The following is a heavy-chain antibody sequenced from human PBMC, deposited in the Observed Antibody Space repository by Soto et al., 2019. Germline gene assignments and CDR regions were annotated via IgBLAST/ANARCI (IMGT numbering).Heavy chain of an antibody. J-gene: IGHJ5*02. CDR1: GFTFSSYG. D-gene: IGHD3-16*01. Sequence: QVQLVESGGGVVQPGRSLRLSCAASGFTFSSYGMHWVRQAPGKGLEWVAVISYDGSNKYYADSVKGRFTSSRDNSKNTLYLQMNSLRAEDTAVYYCAKDVGIMITFGGVTNWFDPWGQGTLVTVSS. CDR2: ISYDGSNK. V-gene: IGHV3-30*18. CDR3: AKDVGIMITFGGVTNWFDP.